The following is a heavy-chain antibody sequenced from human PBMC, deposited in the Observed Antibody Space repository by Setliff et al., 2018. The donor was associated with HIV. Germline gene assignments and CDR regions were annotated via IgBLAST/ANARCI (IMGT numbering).Heavy chain of an antibody. Sequence: GESLKISCAASGFSYSGYWMTWVRQTSGKGLEWVATIKPDASERSYLDSVKGRFTISRDNAKNLLFLQMNSLRAEDTAGYYCGRFGVAYGIDVWGQGTTVTVSS. CDR3: GRFGVAYGIDV. CDR2: IKPDASER. V-gene: IGHV3-7*03. D-gene: IGHD3-10*01. J-gene: IGHJ6*02. CDR1: GFSYSGYW.